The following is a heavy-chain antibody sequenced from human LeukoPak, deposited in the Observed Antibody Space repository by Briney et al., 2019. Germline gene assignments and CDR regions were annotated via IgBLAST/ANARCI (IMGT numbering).Heavy chain of an antibody. V-gene: IGHV1-46*01. J-gene: IGHJ5*02. CDR2: INPSGGST. CDR3: ARDLYPRIAAAGMENWFDP. Sequence: ASVKVSCKASGYTFTSYYMHWVRQAPGQGLEWMGIINPSGGSTSYAQKFQGRVTMTRDRSTSTVYMELSSLRSEDTAVYYCARDLYPRIAAAGMENWFDPWGQGTLVTVSS. D-gene: IGHD6-13*01. CDR1: GYTFTSYY.